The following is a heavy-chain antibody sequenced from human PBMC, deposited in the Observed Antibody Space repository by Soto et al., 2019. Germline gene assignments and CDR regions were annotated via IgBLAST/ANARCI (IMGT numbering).Heavy chain of an antibody. CDR3: ARGAGGWNHYYGMDV. CDR2: IKEDGSEK. J-gene: IGHJ6*02. D-gene: IGHD1-1*01. Sequence: QTGGSLRLSCVASGFPFNNYWMNWVRQTPDRGLEWVAIIKEDGSEKYFADSVRGRFTISRDNAANSVFLHMNSLRAEDTALYHCARGAGGWNHYYGMDVWGQGTTVTVSS. CDR1: GFPFNNYW. V-gene: IGHV3-7*03.